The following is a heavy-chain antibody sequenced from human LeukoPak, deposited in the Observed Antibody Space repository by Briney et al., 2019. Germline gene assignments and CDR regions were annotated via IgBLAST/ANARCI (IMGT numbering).Heavy chain of an antibody. D-gene: IGHD1-1*01. CDR1: GGSISSGGYS. V-gene: IGHV4-30-2*01. Sequence: KASETLSLTCVVSGGSISSGGYSWSWIRQPPGKGLEWIGYNYHSGSTYYNPSLKSRVSISEDRAKNQFSLMMTSVTAADTAVYYCARGGNWNDFDYWGQGILVTVSS. CDR3: ARGGNWNDFDY. CDR2: NYHSGST. J-gene: IGHJ4*02.